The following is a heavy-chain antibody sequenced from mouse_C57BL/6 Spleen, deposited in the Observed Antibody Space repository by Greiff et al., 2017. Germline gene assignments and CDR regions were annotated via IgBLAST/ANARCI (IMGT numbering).Heavy chain of an antibody. V-gene: IGHV1-81*01. D-gene: IGHD1-1*01. CDR3: ARCYCGSDY. Sequence: VQLQQSGAELARPGASVKLSCKASGYTFTSYGISWVKQRTGQGLEWIGVIYPRGGNTYYNEKFKGKATLAADKSSSTAYMELRSLTSEDSAVYVCARCYCGSDYWGQGTTLTVSA. CDR1: GYTFTSYG. CDR2: IYPRGGNT. J-gene: IGHJ2*01.